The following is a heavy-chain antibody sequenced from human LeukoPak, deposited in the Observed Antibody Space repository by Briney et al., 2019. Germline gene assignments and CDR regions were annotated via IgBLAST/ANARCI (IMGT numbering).Heavy chain of an antibody. J-gene: IGHJ6*02. D-gene: IGHD3-9*01. CDR2: IDDSRST. V-gene: IGHV4-61*01. CDR1: GGSVSSGSYD. CDR3: ARDYDILTGYYYYYYGMDV. Sequence: SETLSLTFTVSGGSVSSGSYDWSCIRQPPGKGLEWSVNIDDSRSTNYTPSLRSRVTISVDTSKNQFSLKLSSVTAADTAVYYCARDYDILTGYYYYYYGMDVWGQGTTVTVSS.